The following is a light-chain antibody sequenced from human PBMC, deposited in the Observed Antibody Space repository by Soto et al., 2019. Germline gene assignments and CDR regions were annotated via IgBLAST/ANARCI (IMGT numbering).Light chain of an antibody. Sequence: ETVMTQSPATLSVSPGERATLSCRASQSVSSALAWYQQKPGLPPRLLIYDASTRATGIPARFSGSGSGTDFTLTISSLQSQDFAVYYCQQYNSWPPITFGQGTRLEIK. J-gene: IGKJ5*01. CDR1: QSVSSA. CDR2: DAS. V-gene: IGKV3-15*01. CDR3: QQYNSWPPIT.